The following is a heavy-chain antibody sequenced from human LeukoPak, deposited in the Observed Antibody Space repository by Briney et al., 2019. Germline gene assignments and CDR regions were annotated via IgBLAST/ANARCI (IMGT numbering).Heavy chain of an antibody. Sequence: ASLKVSCKASGYTFTSYGSSWVRQAPGQGLESMRWISAYNGNTHYLQRLQGSITMTTDTSTSPAYMEMRSVRSADSAVYYCARGFAGRIAAAEGDYWGQGNLVTVSS. V-gene: IGHV1-18*01. J-gene: IGHJ4*02. CDR1: GYTFTSYG. CDR2: ISAYNGNT. D-gene: IGHD6-13*01. CDR3: ARGFAGRIAAAEGDY.